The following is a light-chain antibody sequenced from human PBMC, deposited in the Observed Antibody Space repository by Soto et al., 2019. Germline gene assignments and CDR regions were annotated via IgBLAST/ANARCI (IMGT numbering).Light chain of an antibody. CDR1: QSVSSN. Sequence: EIVMTQSPATLSVYTGERATLYCSASQSVSSNLAWYQQKPGQAPRLLIYGASTRATGIPARFSGSGSGTEFTLTISSLQSEDFAVYYCQQYNNWPPVTFGQGTKVDIK. J-gene: IGKJ1*01. CDR2: GAS. CDR3: QQYNNWPPVT. V-gene: IGKV3-15*01.